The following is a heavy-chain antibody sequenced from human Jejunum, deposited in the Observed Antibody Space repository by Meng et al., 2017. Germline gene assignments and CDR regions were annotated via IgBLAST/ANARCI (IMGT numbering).Heavy chain of an antibody. V-gene: IGHV3-23*01. CDR3: AKGTLSGSYSPLDY. CDR2: ISGSGGNT. CDR1: GLTFSSYA. D-gene: IGHD1-26*01. Sequence: GGSLRLSCAASGLTFSSYAMSWVRQAPGKGLEWVSSISGSGGNTYSADSVKGRFTISRDNSKNTLYLQMNSLRAEDTAIYYCAKGTLSGSYSPLDYWGQGTLVTVSS. J-gene: IGHJ4*02.